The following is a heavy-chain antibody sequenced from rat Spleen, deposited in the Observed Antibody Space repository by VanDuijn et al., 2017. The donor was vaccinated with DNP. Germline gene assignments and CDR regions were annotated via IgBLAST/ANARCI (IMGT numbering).Heavy chain of an antibody. J-gene: IGHJ4*01. CDR3: ARSKGDGTYYPYAMNA. CDR1: GHSITNSYR. Sequence: EVQLQESGPGLVKPSQSLSLTCSVTGHSITNSYRWNWIRKFPGNKLEWMGYVNSAGNTRYNPSLKSRISISRDISKNQFFLQVNSVTTEDTATYYCARSKGDGTYYPYAMNAWGQGTSVTVSS. D-gene: IGHD1-12*02. CDR2: VNSAGNT. V-gene: IGHV3-3*01.